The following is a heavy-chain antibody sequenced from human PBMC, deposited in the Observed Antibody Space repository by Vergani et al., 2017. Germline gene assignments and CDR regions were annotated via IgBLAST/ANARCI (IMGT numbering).Heavy chain of an antibody. V-gene: IGHV2-70*01. CDR2: IDWNDNK. J-gene: IGHJ4*01. D-gene: IGHD5-12*01. Sequence: QVTLRESGPALVKPTQTLTLTCTFSGFSILTSEMCVSWIRQPPGKALEWLALIDWNDNKYFNTSLKTRLTISKDASKNQVDLTMSNMDPVDTATYYCARIRRSGRGGYDIFDFWGQGILVTVAS. CDR1: GFSILTSEMC. CDR3: ARIRRSGRGGYDIFDF.